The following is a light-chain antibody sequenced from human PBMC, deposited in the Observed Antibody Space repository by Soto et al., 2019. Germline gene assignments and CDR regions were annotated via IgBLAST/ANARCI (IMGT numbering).Light chain of an antibody. CDR1: QGISSY. CDR2: DAS. CDR3: QRYNTYLYT. Sequence: DIKITKYASTLSPSVGDRLNITCRASQGISSYLGWYQQKPGRAPNLLIYDASTLHSGVPSRFSGSGSGTEFTLTISNLQPDDFATYYCQRYNTYLYTCGKGNTGDI. J-gene: IGKJ2*01. V-gene: IGKV1-9*01.